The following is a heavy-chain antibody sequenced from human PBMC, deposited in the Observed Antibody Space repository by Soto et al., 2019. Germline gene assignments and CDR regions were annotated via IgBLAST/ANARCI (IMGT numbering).Heavy chain of an antibody. Sequence: GGSLRLSCVPSGFTFSSYAMAWVRQAPGKGLERVASITGSGDATFHAASVRGRFTMSRDNANNRLYLQMNSLRTEDTAIYYCAKGSGWYFNNWLDPWGQGTLVTVSS. CDR2: ITGSGDAT. CDR3: AKGSGWYFNNWLDP. D-gene: IGHD6-19*01. CDR1: GFTFSSYA. J-gene: IGHJ5*02. V-gene: IGHV3-23*01.